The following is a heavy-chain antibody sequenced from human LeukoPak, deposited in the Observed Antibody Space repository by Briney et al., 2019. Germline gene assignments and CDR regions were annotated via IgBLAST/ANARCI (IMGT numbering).Heavy chain of an antibody. J-gene: IGHJ4*02. CDR1: GYRLTGYY. CDR2: INPNSGGT. Sequence: GASVKVSCKASGYRLTGYYIHWVRQSPGQGLEWMAWINPNSGGTNYAQNFQGRVTVTRDTSVSTAYMQVSRLRSDDTAVYYCARDRRGYYDSGSYYPLIWGQGTPVTVSS. V-gene: IGHV1-2*02. D-gene: IGHD3-10*01. CDR3: ARDRRGYYDSGSYYPLI.